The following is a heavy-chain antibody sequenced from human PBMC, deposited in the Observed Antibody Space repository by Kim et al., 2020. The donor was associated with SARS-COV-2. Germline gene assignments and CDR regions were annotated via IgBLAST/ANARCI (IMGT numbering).Heavy chain of an antibody. V-gene: IGHV3-23*01. CDR3: VKGGEGWICEH. Sequence: GGSLRLSCTTSGFTFIGHAMSWVRQAPGQGLEWVSCINGSDGTTYYVDSVKGRFTISRDDAKNTLYLQMSALRADDTAAYYCVKGGEGWICEHWDGGTLV. CDR1: GFTFIGHA. D-gene: IGHD2-2*03. J-gene: IGHJ1*01. CDR2: INGSDGTT.